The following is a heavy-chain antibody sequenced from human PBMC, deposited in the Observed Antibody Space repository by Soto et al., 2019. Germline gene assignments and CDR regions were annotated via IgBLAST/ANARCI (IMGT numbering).Heavy chain of an antibody. J-gene: IGHJ6*02. CDR1: GYTFTSYD. V-gene: IGHV1-8*01. CDR2: MNPNSGNT. D-gene: IGHD2-2*02. CDR3: ASRAGYCSSTSCYMYYYYGMDV. Sequence: GASVKVSCKASGYTFTSYDINWVRQATGQGLEWMGWMNPNSGNTGYAQKFQGRVTITADESTSTAYMELSSLRSEDTAVYYCASRAGYCSSTSCYMYYYYGMDVWGQGTTVTVSS.